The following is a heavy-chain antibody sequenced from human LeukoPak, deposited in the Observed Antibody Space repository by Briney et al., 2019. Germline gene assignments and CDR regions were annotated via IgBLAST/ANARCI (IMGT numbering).Heavy chain of an antibody. J-gene: IGHJ4*02. CDR1: GYTFTSYG. V-gene: IGHV1-18*01. CDR3: ARVLGYDSSGYIAY. CDR2: ISAYNGNT. D-gene: IGHD3-22*01. Sequence: ASVKVSCKASGYTFTSYGISWVRQAPGQGLEWMGWISAYNGNTNYAQKLQGRVTMTTDTSTGTAYMELRSLRSDDTAVYYCARVLGYDSSGYIAYWGQGTLVTVSS.